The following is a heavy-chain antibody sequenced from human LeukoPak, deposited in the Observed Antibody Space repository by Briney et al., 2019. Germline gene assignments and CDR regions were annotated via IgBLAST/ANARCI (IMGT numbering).Heavy chain of an antibody. Sequence: PSETLSLTCTVSGGSISSYYWSWIRQPPGKGLEWIGYIYYSGSTNYNPSLKSRVTISVDTSKNQFSLKLSSVTAADTAVYYCAREGCYGSGSYNWFDPWGQGTLVTVSS. D-gene: IGHD3-10*01. CDR1: GGSISSYY. V-gene: IGHV4-59*01. CDR2: IYYSGST. CDR3: AREGCYGSGSYNWFDP. J-gene: IGHJ5*02.